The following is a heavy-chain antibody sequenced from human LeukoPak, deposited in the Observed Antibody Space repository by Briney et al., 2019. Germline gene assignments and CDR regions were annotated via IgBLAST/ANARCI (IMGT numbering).Heavy chain of an antibody. D-gene: IGHD3-22*01. CDR2: VSYDGSNK. Sequence: GRSLRLSCAASGFTFSSYGMHWVRQAPGKGLEWVAVVSYDGSNKDYADSVKGRFTISRDNSKNTLFLQVNSLTVENTAVYYCAVDTLPLGRGYYYNFDYWGQGTLVTVSS. V-gene: IGHV3-33*05. J-gene: IGHJ4*02. CDR1: GFTFSSYG. CDR3: AVDTLPLGRGYYYNFDY.